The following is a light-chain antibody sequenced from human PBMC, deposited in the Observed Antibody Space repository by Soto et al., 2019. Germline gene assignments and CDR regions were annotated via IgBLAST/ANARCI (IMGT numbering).Light chain of an antibody. Sequence: QSVLTQPASVSGSPGQSITISCTGTSSDVGGYNYVSWYQHHPGKAPKLMIYEVSNRPSGVSNRFSGSKSGNTASLTISGLQAEDEADYHCSSYTSSSTVVFGGGTKVTVL. CDR2: EVS. CDR3: SSYTSSSTVV. CDR1: SSDVGGYNY. V-gene: IGLV2-14*01. J-gene: IGLJ3*02.